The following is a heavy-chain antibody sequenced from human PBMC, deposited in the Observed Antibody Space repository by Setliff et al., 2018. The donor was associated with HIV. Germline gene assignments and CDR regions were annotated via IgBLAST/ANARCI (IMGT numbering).Heavy chain of an antibody. J-gene: IGHJ5*02. CDR2: IHTSGNT. Sequence: SETLSLTCTVSGGSISSGDYYWTWIRQPAGKGLQWIGRIHTSGNTNYNPSLNSRVTISLDTSKNQFSLRLTSLTAADTAIYYCARSTVGAGASFPWGRGILVTVSS. CDR1: GGSISSGDYY. CDR3: ARSTVGAGASFP. D-gene: IGHD1-26*01. V-gene: IGHV4-61*02.